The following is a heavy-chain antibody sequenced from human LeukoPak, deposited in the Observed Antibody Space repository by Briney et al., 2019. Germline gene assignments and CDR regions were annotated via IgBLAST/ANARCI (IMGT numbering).Heavy chain of an antibody. CDR2: INAGNGNT. J-gene: IGHJ4*02. Sequence: ASVKVSCKASGYTFTSYAMHWVRQAPGQRLEWMGWINAGNGNTKYSQEFQGRVTITRDTSASTAYMELSSLGSEDMAVYYCARGLGYYDSSGYYVFSFDYWGQGTLVTVSS. CDR1: GYTFTSYA. CDR3: ARGLGYYDSSGYYVFSFDY. V-gene: IGHV1-3*03. D-gene: IGHD3-22*01.